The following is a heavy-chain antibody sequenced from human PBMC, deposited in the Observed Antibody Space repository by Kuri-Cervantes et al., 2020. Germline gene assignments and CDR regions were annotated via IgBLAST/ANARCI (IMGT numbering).Heavy chain of an antibody. CDR3: ARVRSFDTFWSGRNYFDS. Sequence: LRLSCTVSGGSISSGSYYWSWIRQPPGKGVEWMGHIHHSGTTNFKPSLKSRVTMSVDTSKNNLSLKLTSLTAADTALYYCARVRSFDTFWSGRNYFDSWGQGTLVTVSS. CDR2: IHHSGTT. J-gene: IGHJ4*02. CDR1: GGSISSGSYY. D-gene: IGHD3-3*01. V-gene: IGHV4-61*03.